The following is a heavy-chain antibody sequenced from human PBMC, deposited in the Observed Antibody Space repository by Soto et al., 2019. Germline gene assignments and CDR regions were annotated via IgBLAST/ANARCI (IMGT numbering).Heavy chain of an antibody. CDR3: ASSFSRDTPFYFDY. D-gene: IGHD2-2*02. CDR2: INHSGST. Sequence: SETLSLTCTVSGGSISSSSYYWGWIRQPPGKGLEWIGSINHSGSTYYNPSLKSRVTISVDTSKNQFSLKLSSVTAADTAVYYCASSFSRDTPFYFDYCGQGTLVTVSS. J-gene: IGHJ4*02. V-gene: IGHV4-39*07. CDR1: GGSISSSSYY.